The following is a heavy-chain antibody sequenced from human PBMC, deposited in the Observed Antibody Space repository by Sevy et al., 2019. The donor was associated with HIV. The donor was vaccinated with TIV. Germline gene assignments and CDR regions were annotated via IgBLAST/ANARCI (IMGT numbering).Heavy chain of an antibody. CDR1: GGSISNGNYY. Sequence: SETLSLTCTVSGGSISNGNYYWSWIRQHPGTGLEWIGYIYHSGSTYYNPSLKSRVTISLDTSKNQFSLKLSSVTAADTAVYYCARGEVVPSAFFNWFDPWGPGTLVTVSS. J-gene: IGHJ5*02. CDR2: IYHSGST. CDR3: ARGEVVPSAFFNWFDP. D-gene: IGHD2-2*01. V-gene: IGHV4-31*03.